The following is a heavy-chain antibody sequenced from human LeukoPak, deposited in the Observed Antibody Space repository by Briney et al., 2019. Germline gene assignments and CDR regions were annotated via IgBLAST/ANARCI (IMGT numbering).Heavy chain of an antibody. CDR3: ARGGSTVKGATKGGNEY. D-gene: IGHD1-26*01. CDR1: GYTFSRSA. J-gene: IGHJ4*02. CDR2: MSYNGTDI. Sequence: GGSLRLSCAASGYTFSRSAMHWVRQAPGQGLQWVALMSYNGTDIQYADSVKGRFTIARDNSKNTLYLQMNSLRTEDTAVYYCARGGSTVKGATKGGNEYWGQGTLVTVSS. V-gene: IGHV3-30-3*01.